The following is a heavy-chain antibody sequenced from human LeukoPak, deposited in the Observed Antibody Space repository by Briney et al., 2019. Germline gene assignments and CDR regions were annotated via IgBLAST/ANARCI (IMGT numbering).Heavy chain of an antibody. CDR1: GFTFSSYS. Sequence: GGSLRLSCAASGFTFSSYSMNWVRQAPGKGLEWVSYISSSSSTIYHADSVKGRFTISRDNAKNSLYLQMNSLRAEDTAVYYRRYYYDSSGYYGALDYWGQGTLVTVSS. V-gene: IGHV3-48*01. D-gene: IGHD3-22*01. J-gene: IGHJ4*02. CDR2: ISSSSSTI. CDR3: RYYYDSSGYYGALDY.